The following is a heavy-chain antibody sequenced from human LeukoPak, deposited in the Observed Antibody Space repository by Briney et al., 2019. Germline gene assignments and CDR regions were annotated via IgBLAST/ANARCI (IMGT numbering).Heavy chain of an antibody. CDR2: IYPGDSDT. J-gene: IGHJ5*01. V-gene: IGHV5-51*01. D-gene: IGHD2-21*02. CDR1: GYTFTSYW. Sequence: GESLKISCQGSGYTFTSYWIGWVRQMPVKGLEWMDSIYPGDSDTKYSPSFQGQVTISVDKSTNTAYLQWKSLKASDTAMYYCARGDVVRGVSWFDSWGQGALVTVSS. CDR3: ARGDVVRGVSWFDS.